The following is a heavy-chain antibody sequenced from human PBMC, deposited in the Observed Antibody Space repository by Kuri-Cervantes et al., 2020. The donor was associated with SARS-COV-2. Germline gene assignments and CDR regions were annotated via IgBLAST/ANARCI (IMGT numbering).Heavy chain of an antibody. CDR1: GYTFTSYG. J-gene: IGHJ4*02. CDR2: ISADNGNT. D-gene: IGHD4-11*01. Sequence: ASVNVSCKASGYTFTSYGISWVRQAPGQGLEWMGWISADNGNTNYAQKLQGRVTMTTDTSTSTAYMELRSLRSDDTAVYYCAREIMTTVTTALRCWGQGTLVTVSS. V-gene: IGHV1-18*01. CDR3: AREIMTTVTTALRC.